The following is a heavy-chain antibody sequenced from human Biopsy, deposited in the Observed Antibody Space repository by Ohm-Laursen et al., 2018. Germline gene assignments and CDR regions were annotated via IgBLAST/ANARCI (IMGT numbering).Heavy chain of an antibody. CDR3: ARQEFATSPLDY. J-gene: IGHJ4*02. CDR2: IYYSGST. Sequence: TLSLTCTVTGGSISRSSYYWDWIRQPPGKGLEWIGSIYYSGSTYYNPSLKSRVTISANRSKNQLSLKLTSVTAADTAMYYCARQEFATSPLDYWGQGSLVTVSS. CDR1: GGSISRSSYY. D-gene: IGHD3-10*01. V-gene: IGHV4-39*01.